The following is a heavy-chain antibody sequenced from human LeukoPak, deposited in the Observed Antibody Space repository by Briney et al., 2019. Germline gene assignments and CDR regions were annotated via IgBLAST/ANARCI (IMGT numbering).Heavy chain of an antibody. V-gene: IGHV4-59*08. Sequence: SETLSLTCTVSGGSISSYYWSWIRQPPGKGLEWIGYIYYSGSTNYNPSLKSRVTISVDTSKNQFSLKLSSVTAADTAVYYCARRRFGELTAFDIWGQGTMVTVSS. CDR1: GGSISSYY. CDR3: ARRRFGELTAFDI. CDR2: IYYSGST. J-gene: IGHJ3*02. D-gene: IGHD3-10*01.